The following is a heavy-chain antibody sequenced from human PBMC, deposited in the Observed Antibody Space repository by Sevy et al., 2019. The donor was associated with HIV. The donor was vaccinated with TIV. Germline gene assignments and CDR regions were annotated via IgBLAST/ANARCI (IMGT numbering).Heavy chain of an antibody. CDR1: GDSISSSSYY. Sequence: SDTLSLTCTVSGDSISSSSYYWGWIRQPPGKGLEWIGSVYYTGISFYTPSLKSRVTISVDTSKNQFSLKLTSVTAADTAVYYCARRRSGSSSGRWFDPWGQGALVTVSS. CDR2: VYYTGIS. CDR3: ARRRSGSSSGRWFDP. D-gene: IGHD6-6*01. J-gene: IGHJ5*02. V-gene: IGHV4-39*01.